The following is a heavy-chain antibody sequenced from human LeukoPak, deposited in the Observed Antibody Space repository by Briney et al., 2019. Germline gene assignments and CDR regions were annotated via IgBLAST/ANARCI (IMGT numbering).Heavy chain of an antibody. CDR2: ISGSGSST. D-gene: IGHD6-13*01. CDR3: AKGSRSSGGHYFDY. Sequence: GGSLRLSCAASGFTFSSFAMSWVRQAPGMGLEWVSAISGSGSSTYYADSVKGRFTISRDNSKNTLYLQMNSLRAEDTALYYCAKGSRSSGGHYFDYWGQGTLVTVSS. CDR1: GFTFSSFA. J-gene: IGHJ4*02. V-gene: IGHV3-23*01.